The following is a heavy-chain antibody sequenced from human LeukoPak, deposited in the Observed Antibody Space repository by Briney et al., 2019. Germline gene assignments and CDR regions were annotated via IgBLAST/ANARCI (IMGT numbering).Heavy chain of an antibody. CDR1: GGSFSGYY. D-gene: IGHD6-13*01. J-gene: IGHJ5*02. Sequence: SETLSLTCAVYGGSFSGYYWSWIRQPPGKGLEWIGEINRSGSTNYNPSLKSRVTISVDTSKNQFSLKLSSVTAADTAVYYCARGIEQQLAGEDRYSWFDPWGQGTLVTVSS. CDR3: ARGIEQQLAGEDRYSWFDP. V-gene: IGHV4-34*01. CDR2: INRSGST.